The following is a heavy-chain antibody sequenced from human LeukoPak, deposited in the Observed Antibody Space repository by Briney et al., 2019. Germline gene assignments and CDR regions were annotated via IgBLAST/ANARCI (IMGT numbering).Heavy chain of an antibody. CDR3: ARDLPDVLTGYSDNAFDI. Sequence: GGSLRLSCAVSGFHFTTYWMTWVRQAPGKGLEWVANIMQDGGDKNYVDSVKGRFTISRDNAKKLLYLQMNSLRAEDTAVYYCARDLPDVLTGYSDNAFDIWGQGTMVTVSS. J-gene: IGHJ3*02. CDR1: GFHFTTYW. D-gene: IGHD3-9*01. V-gene: IGHV3-7*03. CDR2: IMQDGGDK.